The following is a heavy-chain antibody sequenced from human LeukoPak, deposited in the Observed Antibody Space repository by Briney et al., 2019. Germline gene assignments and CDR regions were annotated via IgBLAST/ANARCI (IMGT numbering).Heavy chain of an antibody. CDR1: GGSISSYY. D-gene: IGHD3-10*01. CDR3: ARGGMVRGVNNYYYMDV. V-gene: IGHV4-4*07. Sequence: SETLSLTCTVSGGSISSYYWSWIRQPAGKGLEWIGRIYTSGSTNYNPSLKSRVTMSVDTSKNQFSLKLSSVTAADTAVYYCARGGMVRGVNNYYYMDVWGKGTTVTVSS. CDR2: IYTSGST. J-gene: IGHJ6*03.